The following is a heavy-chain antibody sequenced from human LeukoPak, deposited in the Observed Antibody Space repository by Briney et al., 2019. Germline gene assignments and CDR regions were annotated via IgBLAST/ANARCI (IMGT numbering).Heavy chain of an antibody. J-gene: IGHJ6*02. Sequence: SETLSLTCTVSGGSISSYYWSWIRQPPGKGLEWIGYIYYSGSTNYNPSLKSRVTISVDTSKNQFSLKLSSVTAADTAVYYCARAGVYYYYGMDVWGQGTTVTVSS. CDR2: IYYSGST. V-gene: IGHV4-59*08. CDR3: ARAGVYYYYGMDV. CDR1: GGSISSYY. D-gene: IGHD3-10*01.